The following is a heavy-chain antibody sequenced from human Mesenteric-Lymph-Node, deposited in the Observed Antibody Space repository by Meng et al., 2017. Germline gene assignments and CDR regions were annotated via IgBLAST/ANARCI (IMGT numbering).Heavy chain of an antibody. V-gene: IGHV3-30*03. J-gene: IGHJ4*02. CDR1: GFTFSSYV. D-gene: IGHD6-13*01. CDR3: ARMDGPGAAGMCLDY. CDR2: ISYDGSNK. Sequence: GESLKISCAASGFTFSSYVMNWVRQAPGKGLEWVAVISYDGSNKYYADSVKGRFTISRDNSKNTLYLQMNSLRAEDTAVYYCARMDGPGAAGMCLDYWGQGTLVTVSS.